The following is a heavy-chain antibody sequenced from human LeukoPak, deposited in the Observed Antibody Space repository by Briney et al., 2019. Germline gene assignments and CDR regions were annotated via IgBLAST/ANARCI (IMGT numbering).Heavy chain of an antibody. CDR3: ARRSSSSTRWYFQH. V-gene: IGHV1-2*02. D-gene: IGHD6-13*01. J-gene: IGHJ1*01. CDR2: INPNSGGT. CDR1: GYTFTGYY. Sequence: ASVKVSCTASGYTFTGYYMHWVRQAPGQGLEWMGWINPNSGGTNYAQKFQGRVTMTRNTSISTAYMELSRLRSDDTAVYYCARRSSSSTRWYFQHWGQGTLVTVSS.